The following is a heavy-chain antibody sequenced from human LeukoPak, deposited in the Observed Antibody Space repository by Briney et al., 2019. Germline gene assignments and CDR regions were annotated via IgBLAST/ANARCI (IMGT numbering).Heavy chain of an antibody. D-gene: IGHD3-22*01. V-gene: IGHV1-24*01. Sequence: ASVKVSCKVSGYTLTELSMHWVRQAPGKGLEWMGGFDPEDGETIYAQKFQGRVTMTEDTSTDTAYMELSRLRSDDTAVYYCARDPSYYYDSSGYYRDYWGQGTLVTVSS. CDR3: ARDPSYYYDSSGYYRDY. CDR2: FDPEDGET. J-gene: IGHJ4*02. CDR1: GYTLTELS.